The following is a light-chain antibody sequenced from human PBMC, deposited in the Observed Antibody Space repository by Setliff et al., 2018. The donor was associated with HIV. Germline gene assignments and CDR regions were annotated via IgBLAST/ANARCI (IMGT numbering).Light chain of an antibody. Sequence: QSALTQPASVSGSPGQSITISCTGTSSDVGGYNYVSWYQQHPGQAPKLMIYDVTTRPSGVSSRFSGSKSGDAASLTISGLQAEDEADYYCNSYSTSSTPLYVFGTGTK. V-gene: IGLV2-14*03. CDR3: NSYSTSSTPLYV. J-gene: IGLJ1*01. CDR1: SSDVGGYNY. CDR2: DVT.